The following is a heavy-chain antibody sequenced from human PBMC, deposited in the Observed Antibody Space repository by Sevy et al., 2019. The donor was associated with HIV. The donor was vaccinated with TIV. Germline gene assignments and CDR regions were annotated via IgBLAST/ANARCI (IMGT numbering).Heavy chain of an antibody. D-gene: IGHD5-12*01. CDR1: GYTFTNYF. CDR2: INPSGGST. CDR3: ARGVGYSACDPDY. Sequence: ASVKVSCKASGYTFTNYFMHWVRQAPGQGLEWMGIINPSGGSTSYVKKFQGRVTMTRDTSTSTVYMEVSSLRSEDTAVYYCARGVGYSACDPDYWGQGTLVTVSS. V-gene: IGHV1-46*01. J-gene: IGHJ4*02.